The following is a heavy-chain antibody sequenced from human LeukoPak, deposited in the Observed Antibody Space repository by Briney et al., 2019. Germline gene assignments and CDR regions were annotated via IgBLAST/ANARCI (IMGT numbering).Heavy chain of an antibody. CDR1: GFTVSSNY. CDR2: IYSGGST. CDR3: ARVDSRWFDP. J-gene: IGHJ5*02. Sequence: GGSLRLSCAASGFTVSSNYMSWVRQAPGKGLEWASVIYSGGSTYYADSVKGRFTISRDNSKNTLYLQMNSLRAEDTAVYYCARVDSRWFDPWGQGTLVTVSS. V-gene: IGHV3-53*01.